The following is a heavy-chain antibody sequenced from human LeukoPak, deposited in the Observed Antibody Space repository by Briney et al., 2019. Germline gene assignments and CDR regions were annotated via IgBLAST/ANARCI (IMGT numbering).Heavy chain of an antibody. D-gene: IGHD6-19*01. Sequence: GASVKVSCKASGYTFTSYGISWVRQAPGQGLEWMGWISAYNGNTNYAQKLQGRVTMTTDTSTSTAYMELRSLRSDDTAVYYCAGERGSVAGYWYFDLWGRGTLVTVSS. CDR1: GYTFTSYG. J-gene: IGHJ2*01. CDR3: AGERGSVAGYWYFDL. CDR2: ISAYNGNT. V-gene: IGHV1-18*01.